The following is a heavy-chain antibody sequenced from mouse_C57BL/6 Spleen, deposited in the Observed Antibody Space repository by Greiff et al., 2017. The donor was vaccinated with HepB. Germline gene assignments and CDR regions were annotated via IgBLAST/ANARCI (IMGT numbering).Heavy chain of an antibody. CDR2: IYPGSGST. CDR1: GYTFTSYW. D-gene: IGHD2-5*01. J-gene: IGHJ3*01. CDR3: AGSYYSNYAWFAY. V-gene: IGHV1-55*01. Sequence: VQLQQSGAELVKPGASVKMSCKASGYTFTSYWITWVKQRPGQGLEWIGDIYPGSGSTNYNEKFKSKATLTVDTSSSTAYMQLSSLTSEDSAVYYCAGSYYSNYAWFAYWGQGTLVTVSA.